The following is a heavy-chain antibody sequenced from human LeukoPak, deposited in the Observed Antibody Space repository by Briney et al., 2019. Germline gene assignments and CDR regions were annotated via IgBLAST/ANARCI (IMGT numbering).Heavy chain of an antibody. J-gene: IGHJ6*03. CDR3: ARDQRLAAMDV. CDR1: GFTFSSYW. Sequence: GGSLGLSCAASGFTFSSYWMSWVRQAPGKGLEWVANIKQDGSEKYYVDSVKGRFTISKDNAKNSLYLQMNSLRAEDTAVYYCARDQRLAAMDVWGKGTTVTVPS. V-gene: IGHV3-7*01. D-gene: IGHD3-16*01. CDR2: IKQDGSEK.